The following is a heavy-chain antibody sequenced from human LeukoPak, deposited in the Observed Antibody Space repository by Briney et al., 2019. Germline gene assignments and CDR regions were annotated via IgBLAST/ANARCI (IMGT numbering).Heavy chain of an antibody. V-gene: IGHV3-23*01. CDR3: AKTPYVDIRMVTFDY. D-gene: IGHD5-18*01. Sequence: GGSLRLSCAASGFTFSSYAMNWVRQAPGKGLEWVSFISGSGGSTYHVDSVKGRFTISRDNSKNTLYLQMNNLRAEDTAVYYCAKTPYVDIRMVTFDYWGQGALVTVSS. CDR2: ISGSGGST. J-gene: IGHJ4*02. CDR1: GFTFSSYA.